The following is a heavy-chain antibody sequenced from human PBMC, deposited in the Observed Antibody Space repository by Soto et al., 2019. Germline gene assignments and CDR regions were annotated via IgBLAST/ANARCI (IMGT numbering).Heavy chain of an antibody. V-gene: IGHV3-23*01. CDR1: GFTFSSYA. CDR3: AKSIVAVAGPVDY. J-gene: IGHJ4*02. CDR2: ISGSGGST. Sequence: EVQLLESGGGLVQPGESLRLSRAASGFTFSSYAMSWVRQAPGKGLEWVSTISGSGGSTHYADSVKGQFTISRDNSKNMLYLQVNSLRAEDTAVYYCAKSIVAVAGPVDYWGQGTLVTVSS. D-gene: IGHD6-19*01.